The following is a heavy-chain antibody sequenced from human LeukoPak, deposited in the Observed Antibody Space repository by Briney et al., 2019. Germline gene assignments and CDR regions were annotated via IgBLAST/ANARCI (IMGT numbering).Heavy chain of an antibody. V-gene: IGHV3-64*01. CDR1: GFTFSSYA. Sequence: GGSLRLSCAASGFTFSSYAVHWVRQAPGEGLEYVSSISTDGDRKYYASSVKGRFTVSRDNSRNTMYRQMGSLRAEDMAVYYCARSGARIAAVGIGYMDVWGKGTTVTVSS. CDR3: ARSGARIAAVGIGYMDV. CDR2: ISTDGDRK. D-gene: IGHD6-13*01. J-gene: IGHJ6*03.